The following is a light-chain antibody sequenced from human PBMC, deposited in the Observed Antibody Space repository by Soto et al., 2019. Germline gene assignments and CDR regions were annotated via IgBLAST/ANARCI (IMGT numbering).Light chain of an antibody. CDR1: QGIGDD. J-gene: IGKJ1*01. Sequence: DIQMTQSPSSLSASVGDRVIITCRASQGIGDDLGWYQQKPGKAPKRLIYAASSLQSGVPSRFSGSGSGTEFTLTISSLQPDYFASYYCLQHNTYPWTFGPGTKVEVK. CDR3: LQHNTYPWT. V-gene: IGKV1-17*01. CDR2: AAS.